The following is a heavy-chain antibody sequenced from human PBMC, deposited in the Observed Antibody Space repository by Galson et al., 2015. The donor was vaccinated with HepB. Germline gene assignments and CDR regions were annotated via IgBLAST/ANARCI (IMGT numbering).Heavy chain of an antibody. CDR1: GGTFSSYA. D-gene: IGHD6-13*01. CDR3: AREGVAAVTSPVDY. Sequence: SVKVSCKASGGTFSSYAFTWVRQAPGQGLEWMGGITPIFGRAKYAQKFQGRVTITADVSTSTVYMELSSLRSEDTAMYDCAREGVAAVTSPVDYWGQGTLVTVSS. CDR2: ITPIFGRA. V-gene: IGHV1-69*13. J-gene: IGHJ4*02.